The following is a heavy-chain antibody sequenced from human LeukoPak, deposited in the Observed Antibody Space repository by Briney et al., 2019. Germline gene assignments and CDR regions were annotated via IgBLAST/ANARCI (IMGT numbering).Heavy chain of an antibody. CDR2: ISGSGGST. CDR3: AKVATIYRHY. V-gene: IGHV3-23*01. CDR1: GFTFSSYA. J-gene: IGHJ4*02. D-gene: IGHD5-12*01. Sequence: GGSLTVSCPASGFTFSSYAMSGVRQAPGKGLEGVSAISGSGGSTYYADSVKGRFTISRDNSKNTLYLQMNSLRAEDTAVYYCAKVATIYRHYWGQGTLVTVSS.